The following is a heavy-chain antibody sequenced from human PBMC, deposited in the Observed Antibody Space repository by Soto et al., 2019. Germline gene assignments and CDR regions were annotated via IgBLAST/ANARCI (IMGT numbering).Heavy chain of an antibody. CDR3: AKDPNSGWFDY. CDR2: ISGSGGRT. CDR1: GFTFSSYA. J-gene: IGHJ5*01. V-gene: IGHV3-23*01. Sequence: GGSLRLSCAASGFTFSSYAMSWVRQAPGKGLEWVSAISGSGGRTYYADSVKGRYTISRDNSKNTLYLQMNSLRAEDTAVYYCAKDPNSGWFDYWGQGTLVTVSS. D-gene: IGHD6-19*01.